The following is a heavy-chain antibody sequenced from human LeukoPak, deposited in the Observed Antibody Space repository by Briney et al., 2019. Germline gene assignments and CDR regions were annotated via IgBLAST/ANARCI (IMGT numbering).Heavy chain of an antibody. Sequence: GGSLRLSCAASGFTFSNAWMSWVRQAPGQGLEWVGRIESKTDGGTTDYAAPVKGRFTISRDDSKNTLYLQMNSLKTEDTAVYFFPAEAGIRYCSGGSCSPRYYYGMDVWGQGTTVTVSS. J-gene: IGHJ6*02. V-gene: IGHV3-15*04. CDR3: PAEAGIRYCSGGSCSPRYYYGMDV. CDR2: IESKTDGGTT. D-gene: IGHD2-15*01. CDR1: GFTFSNAW.